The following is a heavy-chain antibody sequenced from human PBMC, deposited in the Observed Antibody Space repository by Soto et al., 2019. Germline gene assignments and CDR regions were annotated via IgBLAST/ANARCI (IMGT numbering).Heavy chain of an antibody. CDR2: IDPSDSYI. CDR3: ATYPYYFDSSDFYT. J-gene: IGHJ5*02. Sequence: PGESLKISCKGSGYSFNSYWISWVRQMPGKGLEWMGRIDPSDSYINYNPSFQGHVTISADKSISTAYLQWSSLKASDTAMYFCATYPYYFDSSDFYTWGQGTLVTVFS. D-gene: IGHD3-22*01. CDR1: GYSFNSYW. V-gene: IGHV5-10-1*01.